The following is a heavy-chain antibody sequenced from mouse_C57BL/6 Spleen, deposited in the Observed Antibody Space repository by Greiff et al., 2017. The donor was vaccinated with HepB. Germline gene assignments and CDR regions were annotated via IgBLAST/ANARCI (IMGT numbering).Heavy chain of an antibody. CDR3: ARADGYAMDY. Sequence: QVQLQQSGAELVRPGASVKLSCKASGYTFTDYYINWVKQRPGQGLEWIARIYPGSGNTYYNEKFQGKATLTAEKSSSTAYMQLSSLTSEDSAVYFCARADGYAMDYWGQGTSVTVSS. V-gene: IGHV1-76*01. J-gene: IGHJ4*01. CDR1: GYTFTDYY. CDR2: IYPGSGNT.